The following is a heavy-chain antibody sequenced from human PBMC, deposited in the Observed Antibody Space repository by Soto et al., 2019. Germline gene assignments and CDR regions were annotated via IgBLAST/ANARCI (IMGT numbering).Heavy chain of an antibody. CDR3: AVAVAGPTAIGY. D-gene: IGHD6-19*01. CDR2: INSDGSST. Sequence: GGSVRLSCAASGFTFSSYWMHWVRQAPGKGLVWVSRINSDGSSTSYADSVKGRFTISRDNVKNTLYLQMNSLRAEDTAVYYCAVAVAGPTAIGYWGQGTLVTVSS. J-gene: IGHJ4*02. V-gene: IGHV3-74*01. CDR1: GFTFSSYW.